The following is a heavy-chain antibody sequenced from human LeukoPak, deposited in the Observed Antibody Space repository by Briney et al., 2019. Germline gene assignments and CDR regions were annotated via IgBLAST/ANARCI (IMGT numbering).Heavy chain of an antibody. CDR1: GGSISSSSYY. CDR2: IYYSGST. D-gene: IGHD3-9*01. Sequence: PSETLSLTCTVSGGSISSSSYYWGWIRRPPGKGLEWIGSIYYSGSTYYNPSLKSRVTISVDTSKNQFSLKLSSVTAADTAVYYCARHLAGITIFSPGYYFDYWGQGTLVTVSS. CDR3: ARHLAGITIFSPGYYFDY. J-gene: IGHJ4*02. V-gene: IGHV4-39*01.